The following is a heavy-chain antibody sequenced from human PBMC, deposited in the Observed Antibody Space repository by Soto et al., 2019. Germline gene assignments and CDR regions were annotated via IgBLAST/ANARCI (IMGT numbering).Heavy chain of an antibody. CDR1: GYTFTSYG. Sequence: QVQLVQSGAEVKKPGASVKVSCKASGYTFTSYGISWVRQAPGQGLEWMGWISAYNGNTNYAQKLQGRVTMTTDTSTSKDYRELRRPRSDDTAVYHCSRGPARYCSDGCCYPDYWGPGTLVTVSS. CDR3: SRGPARYCSDGCCYPDY. CDR2: ISAYNGNT. V-gene: IGHV1-18*01. D-gene: IGHD2-15*01. J-gene: IGHJ4*02.